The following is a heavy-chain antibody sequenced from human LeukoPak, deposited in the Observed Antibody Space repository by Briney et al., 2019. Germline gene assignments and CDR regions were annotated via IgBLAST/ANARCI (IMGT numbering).Heavy chain of an antibody. CDR3: ARGGIYSQDY. D-gene: IGHD5-12*01. J-gene: IGHJ4*02. V-gene: IGHV3-74*01. CDR2: INKDGSST. Sequence: PGGSLRLSCAASGFTFSSYWIHWVRQAPGKGLMWVSRINKDGSSTTYADSVKGRFTISRDNVKNTLYLQMNSLRAEDTAVYFCARGGIYSQDYWGQGTLVTVSS. CDR1: GFTFSSYW.